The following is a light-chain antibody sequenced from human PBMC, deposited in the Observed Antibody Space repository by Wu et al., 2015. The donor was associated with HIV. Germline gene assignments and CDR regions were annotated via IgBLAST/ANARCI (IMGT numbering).Light chain of an antibody. J-gene: IGKJ2*01. CDR2: DAS. V-gene: IGKV1-13*02. CDR3: QQFNSYLYT. CDR1: QGISSA. Sequence: AIQLTQSPSSLSASVGDRVTITCRASQGISSALAWYQQKPGKAPKLLIYDASSLESGVPSRFSGSGSGTDFTLTISSLQPEDFATYYCQQFNSYLYTFGQGTKLGDQT.